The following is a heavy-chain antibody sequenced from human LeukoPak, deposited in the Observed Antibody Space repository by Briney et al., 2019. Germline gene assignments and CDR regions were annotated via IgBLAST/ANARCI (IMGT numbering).Heavy chain of an antibody. Sequence: GGSLRLSCAASGFTFTTYAMNWVRQAPGKGLEWVSYISSSGSTIYYADSVKGRFTISRDNAKNSLYLQMNTLRAEDTAVYYCARGSGPRQSYYYMDVWGRGTTVTVSS. CDR3: ARGSGPRQSYYYMDV. V-gene: IGHV3-48*01. D-gene: IGHD1-14*01. CDR2: ISSSGSTI. CDR1: GFTFTTYA. J-gene: IGHJ6*03.